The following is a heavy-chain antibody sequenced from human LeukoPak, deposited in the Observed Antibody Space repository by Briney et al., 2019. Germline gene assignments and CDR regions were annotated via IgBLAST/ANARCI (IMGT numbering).Heavy chain of an antibody. D-gene: IGHD3-22*01. J-gene: IGHJ4*02. CDR1: GFTFSDYD. V-gene: IGHV3-11*01. Sequence: GGSLRLSCVASGFTFSDYDMSWIRQAPGKGLEWISYISSSGSTINYADSMKGRVTLSRDNAKNSLYLQMNSLRAEDTAVYYCARGDLAYYYDIGGQFDYWGQGALVTVSS. CDR3: ARGDLAYYYDIGGQFDY. CDR2: ISSSGSTI.